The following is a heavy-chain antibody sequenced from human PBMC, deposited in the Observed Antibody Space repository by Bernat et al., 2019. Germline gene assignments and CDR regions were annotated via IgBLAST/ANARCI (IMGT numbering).Heavy chain of an antibody. J-gene: IGHJ5*02. D-gene: IGHD6-19*01. V-gene: IGHV3-53*01. CDR1: GFTVSSNY. Sequence: EVQLVESGGGLIQPGGSLRLSCAASGFTVSSNYMSWVRQAPGKGLEWVSVIYSGGSTYYADSVKGRFTISRDNSKNTLYLQMNSLRAEDTAVYYCARVRHSSGWYSNWFDRWGQGTLVTVSA. CDR3: ARVRHSSGWYSNWFDR. CDR2: IYSGGST.